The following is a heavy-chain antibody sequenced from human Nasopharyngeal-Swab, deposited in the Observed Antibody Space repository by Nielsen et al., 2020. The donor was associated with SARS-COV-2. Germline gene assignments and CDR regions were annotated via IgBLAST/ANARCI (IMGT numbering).Heavy chain of an antibody. V-gene: IGHV4-31*03. Sequence: LRLSCTVSGGSISSGGYYWSWIRQHPGKGLEWIGYIYYSGSTYYNPSLKSRVTISVDTSKNQFSLKLSSVTAADTAVYYCAREDSLGYCSGGSCYDNWFDPWGQGTLVTVSS. CDR3: AREDSLGYCSGGSCYDNWFDP. CDR2: IYYSGST. D-gene: IGHD2-15*01. J-gene: IGHJ5*02. CDR1: GGSISSGGYY.